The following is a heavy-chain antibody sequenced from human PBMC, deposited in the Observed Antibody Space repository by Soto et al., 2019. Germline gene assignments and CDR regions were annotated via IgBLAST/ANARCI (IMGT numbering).Heavy chain of an antibody. Sequence: EVQLLESGGGLVQPGGSLRLSCAASGFTFKNFAVSWVRQAPGKGLEWVSAIVGSGFSANYADSVKGRFTVSRDDSKMTLYLQMSGLRVEDTALYYCAKDAVAYNGEWDWFDLWGQGTLVTVS. V-gene: IGHV3-23*01. CDR1: GFTFKNFA. D-gene: IGHD3-10*01. J-gene: IGHJ5*02. CDR3: AKDAVAYNGEWDWFDL. CDR2: IVGSGFSA.